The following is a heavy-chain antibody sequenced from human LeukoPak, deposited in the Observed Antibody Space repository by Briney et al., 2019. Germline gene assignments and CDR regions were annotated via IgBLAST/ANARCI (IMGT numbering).Heavy chain of an antibody. J-gene: IGHJ3*02. Sequence: GGSLRLSCAASGFTFSSYAMSWVRQAPGKGLEGGSGISGSGGSTYYADSVKGRFTISRDNYKNTLYLQMNSLRAEDTAVYYCAKVRSMIVVVRDAFDIWGQGTMVTASS. CDR1: GFTFSSYA. D-gene: IGHD3-22*01. V-gene: IGHV3-23*01. CDR3: AKVRSMIVVVRDAFDI. CDR2: ISGSGGST.